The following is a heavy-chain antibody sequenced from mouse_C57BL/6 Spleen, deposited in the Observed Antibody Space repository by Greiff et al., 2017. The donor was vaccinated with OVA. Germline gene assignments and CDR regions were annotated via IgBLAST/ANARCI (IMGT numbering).Heavy chain of an antibody. CDR2: ISYDGSN. CDR1: GYSITSGYY. D-gene: IGHD2-4*01. CDR3: ARWDIYYDYDVGAMDY. Sequence: EVKLMESGPGLVKPSQSLSLTCSVTGYSITSGYYWNWIRQFPGNKLEWMGYISYDGSNNYNPSLKNRISITRDTSKNQFFLKLNSVTTEDTATYYCARWDIYYDYDVGAMDYWGQGTSVTVSS. J-gene: IGHJ4*01. V-gene: IGHV3-6*01.